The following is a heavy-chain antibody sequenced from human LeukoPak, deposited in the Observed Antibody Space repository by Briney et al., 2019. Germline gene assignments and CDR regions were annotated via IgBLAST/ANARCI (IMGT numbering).Heavy chain of an antibody. V-gene: IGHV3-15*01. CDR2: IKSKSNGGTT. CDR3: ANDYGGAFDY. J-gene: IGHJ4*02. Sequence: PGGSLTLSCAASEFTFINAWMSWVRQAPGKGLEWVGRIKSKSNGGTTDYAARVKGRFTIARDDSKNTLYMQMNSLEAEDTATYYCANDYGGAFDYWGKGTMVTVSS. D-gene: IGHD4-23*01. CDR1: EFTFINAW.